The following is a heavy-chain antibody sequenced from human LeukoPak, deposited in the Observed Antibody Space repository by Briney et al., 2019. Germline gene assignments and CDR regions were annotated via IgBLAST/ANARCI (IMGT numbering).Heavy chain of an antibody. CDR1: GFTFSNSW. CDR2: IKCKTDGRAT. CDR3: TIHDSSSPFDY. V-gene: IGHV3-15*01. D-gene: IGHD4-11*01. J-gene: IGHJ4*02. Sequence: GGSLRLSCAASGFTFSNSWMHWVRQAPGKGLEGVGRIKCKTDGRATDYAAPVKGRFTIPRDDSKNTLYLQMNSLNTEDTAVYYCTIHDSSSPFDYWGQGTLVTVSS.